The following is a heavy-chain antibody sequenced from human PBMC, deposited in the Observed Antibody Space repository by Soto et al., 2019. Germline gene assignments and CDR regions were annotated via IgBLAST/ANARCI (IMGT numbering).Heavy chain of an antibody. CDR2: IYWDDDK. CDR3: AHRVLRTVFGLVPTTAIYFDV. D-gene: IGHD3-3*01. CDR1: GFSLTTSGVG. Sequence: QITLNESGPTQVKPRQTLTLTCTFSGFSLTTSGVGVGWIRQSPGKTPEWLALIYWDDDKRYSPSLKSTLTITKDSATHQVVLTMAVVDPGDTATYYCAHRVLRTVFGLVPTTAIYFDVWGQGTPVAVSS. V-gene: IGHV2-5*02. J-gene: IGHJ4*02.